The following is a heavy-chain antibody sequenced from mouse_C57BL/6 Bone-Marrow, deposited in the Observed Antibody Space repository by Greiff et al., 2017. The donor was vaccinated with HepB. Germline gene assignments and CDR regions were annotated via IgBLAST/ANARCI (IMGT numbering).Heavy chain of an antibody. CDR2: IYPRSGNT. D-gene: IGHD1-1*01. V-gene: IGHV1-81*01. J-gene: IGHJ2*01. CDR1: GYTFTSYG. Sequence: VQLQQSGAELARPGASVKLSCKASGYTFTSYGISWVKQRTGQGLEWIGEIYPRSGNTYYNEKFKGKATLTADKSSSTAYMELRSLTSEDSAVYFCAREDYYGSSLFDYWGQGTTLTVSS. CDR3: AREDYYGSSLFDY.